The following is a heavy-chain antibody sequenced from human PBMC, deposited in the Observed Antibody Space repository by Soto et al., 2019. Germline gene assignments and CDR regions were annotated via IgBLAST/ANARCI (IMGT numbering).Heavy chain of an antibody. D-gene: IGHD2-2*01. Sequence: GWSLRLSCAASGFTFSSYAMSWVRQAPGKGLEWVSAISGSGGSTYYADSVKGRFTISRDNSKNTLYLQMNSLRAEDTAVYYCAGKKLGYCSSTSCRFSWGQGTLVTVSS. V-gene: IGHV3-23*01. CDR1: GFTFSSYA. CDR2: ISGSGGST. CDR3: AGKKLGYCSSTSCRFS. J-gene: IGHJ5*02.